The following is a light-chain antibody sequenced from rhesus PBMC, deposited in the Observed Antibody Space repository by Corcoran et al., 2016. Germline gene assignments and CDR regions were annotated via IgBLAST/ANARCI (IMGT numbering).Light chain of an antibody. CDR2: DAS. J-gene: IGKJ2*01. V-gene: IGKV1-25*01. CDR1: QGISKY. Sequence: DIQMTQSPSSLSASVGDTVTITCQASQGISKYLAWYQQKPGKAPKLLIDDASTLQSGVPSRFSGSGSVTECTLTISSLQPEEFATYYCQQHNSYPYSFGQGTKVEIK. CDR3: QQHNSYPYS.